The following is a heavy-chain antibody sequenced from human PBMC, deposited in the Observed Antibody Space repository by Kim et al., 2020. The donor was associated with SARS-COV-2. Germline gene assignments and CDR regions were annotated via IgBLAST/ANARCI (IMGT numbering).Heavy chain of an antibody. J-gene: IGHJ3*02. Sequence: SYPFSLPFPFSFFSFLPSSCRWLRPPPGKGLEFIFFILYFFLSNYFPFFLSCFTISVVTSPPQFSLKLSSVTAADTAVYYCARGGARSVAFDIWGQGTMVTVSS. CDR3: ARGGARSVAFDI. CDR1: FFSFLPSS. D-gene: IGHD3-16*01. CDR2: ILYFFLS. V-gene: IGHV4-59*01.